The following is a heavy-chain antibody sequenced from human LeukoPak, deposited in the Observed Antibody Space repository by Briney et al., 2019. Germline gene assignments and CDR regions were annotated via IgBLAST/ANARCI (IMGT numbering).Heavy chain of an antibody. J-gene: IGHJ4*02. V-gene: IGHV3-23*01. Sequence: GVSVTFSGAASGFTCISYTRSRLPHAPGKERKGGSTVTTRGGSTYYAGSVKGKFTISRENSKNTLYLQMNSLRAEDTAIYYCARLGREGYSYAYFDYWGQGTLVTVSS. D-gene: IGHD5-18*01. CDR1: GFTCISYT. CDR3: ARLGREGYSYAYFDY. CDR2: VTTRGGST.